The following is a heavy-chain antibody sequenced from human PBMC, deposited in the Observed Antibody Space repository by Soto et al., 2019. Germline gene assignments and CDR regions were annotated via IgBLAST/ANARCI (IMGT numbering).Heavy chain of an antibody. V-gene: IGHV3-21*01. CDR1: GFTFSSYS. Sequence: GGSLRLSCAASGFTFSSYSMNWVRQAPGKGLEWVSSISSSSSYIYYADSVKGRFTISRDNAKNSLYLQMNSQRAEDTAVYCCAREGAWFCSGGSGYSSEYFEHWGQGTLVTVSS. CDR3: AREGAWFCSGGSGYSSEYFEH. J-gene: IGHJ1*01. D-gene: IGHD2-15*01. CDR2: ISSSSSYI.